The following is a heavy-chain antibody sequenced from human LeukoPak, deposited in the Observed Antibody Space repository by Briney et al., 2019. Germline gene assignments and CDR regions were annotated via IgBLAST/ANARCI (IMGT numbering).Heavy chain of an antibody. Sequence: GGSLRLSCIASGFTLSNYGMNWVRQAPGKGLEWVSHISSSSITHYADSVKGRFTISRDNAKNSLYLQMNSLRAEDTAVYYCATSYCSGGSCYSWTWNYWGQGTLVTVSS. CDR1: GFTLSNYG. CDR2: ISSSSIT. J-gene: IGHJ4*02. D-gene: IGHD2-15*01. CDR3: ATSYCSGGSCYSWTWNY. V-gene: IGHV3-48*04.